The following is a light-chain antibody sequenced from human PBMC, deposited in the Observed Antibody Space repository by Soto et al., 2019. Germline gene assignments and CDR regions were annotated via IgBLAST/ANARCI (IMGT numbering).Light chain of an antibody. CDR1: QSVSSY. CDR2: DAS. CDR3: QQRSNWPPVT. J-gene: IGKJ4*01. Sequence: EIVLTQSPATLSLSPGERATLSCRASQSVSSYLAWYQQKPGQAPRLLIYDASNRSTGIPARFSGSGSVTGFTLSISSLETEDLAISDCQQRSNWPPVTFGGGTKVEIK. V-gene: IGKV3-11*01.